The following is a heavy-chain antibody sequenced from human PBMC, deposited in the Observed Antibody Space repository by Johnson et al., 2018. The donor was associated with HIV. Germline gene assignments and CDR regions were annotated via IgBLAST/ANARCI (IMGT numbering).Heavy chain of an antibody. CDR3: ARGSRYTYDNDDVYLLQAFDV. Sequence: QVQLVESGGGVVQPGRSLRLSCAASGFTFSSYAMHWVRQAPGKGLEWVAVISYDGSDKDYADSVKGRFTISRDSSKNTLYLQMNSLRIEDTAVYYCARGSRYTYDNDDVYLLQAFDVWGQGTVVTVSS. CDR1: GFTFSSYA. D-gene: IGHD3-16*01. V-gene: IGHV3-30*04. CDR2: ISYDGSDK. J-gene: IGHJ3*01.